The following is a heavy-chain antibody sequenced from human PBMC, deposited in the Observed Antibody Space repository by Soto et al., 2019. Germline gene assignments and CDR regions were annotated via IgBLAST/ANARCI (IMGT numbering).Heavy chain of an antibody. CDR2: ISSSSSYI. D-gene: IGHD6-19*01. J-gene: IGHJ6*02. CDR1: GFTFSSYS. Sequence: VGSLRLSCAASGFTFSSYSMNWVRQARGKGLEWVSSISSSSSYIYYADSVKGRFTISRDNAKNSLYLQMNSLRAEDTAVYYCARIKGYSSGWYGKDYYYGMDVWGQGTTVTVSS. V-gene: IGHV3-21*01. CDR3: ARIKGYSSGWYGKDYYYGMDV.